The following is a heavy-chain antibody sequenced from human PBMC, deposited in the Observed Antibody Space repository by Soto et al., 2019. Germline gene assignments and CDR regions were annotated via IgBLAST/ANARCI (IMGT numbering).Heavy chain of an antibody. CDR1: GYAFTTYG. CDR2: ISAHNGNT. J-gene: IGHJ4*02. CDR3: ARGRYGDY. D-gene: IGHD1-1*01. V-gene: IGHV1-18*01. Sequence: QVHLAQSGAEVKKPGASVKVSCKGSGYAFTTYGITWVRQAPGQGLEWMGWISAHNGNTNYAQKLQGRVTVTRDTSTSTAYMELRSLRSHDTAVYYCARGRYGDYWGQGALVTVSS.